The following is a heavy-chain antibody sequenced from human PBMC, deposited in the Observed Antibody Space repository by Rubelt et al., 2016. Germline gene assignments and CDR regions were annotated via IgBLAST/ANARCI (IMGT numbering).Heavy chain of an antibody. Sequence: QVQLVQSGAEVKKPGASVKVSCKVSGYTLTELSMHWVRQAPGKGLAWMGGFDPEDGVTIYAQKFQGRVTMTEEKSTDTGYMELSSLRSEDTGVYYCATRSLWFGEIDRYFDYWGQGTLVTVAS. CDR3: ATRSLWFGEIDRYFDY. CDR2: FDPEDGVT. V-gene: IGHV1-24*01. D-gene: IGHD3-10*01. J-gene: IGHJ4*02. CDR1: GYTLTELS.